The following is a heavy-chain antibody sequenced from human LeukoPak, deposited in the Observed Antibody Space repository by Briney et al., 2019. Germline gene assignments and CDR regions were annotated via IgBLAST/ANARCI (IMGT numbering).Heavy chain of an antibody. CDR1: GFTFSSYS. J-gene: IGHJ3*02. D-gene: IGHD6-19*01. CDR3: ARDRVIAVADNDAFDI. Sequence: GGSLRLSCAASGFTFSSYSMNWVRQSPGKGLEWVSGISGSGGSTYYADSVKGRFTISRDNAKNSLYLQMNSLRAEDTAVYYYARDRVIAVADNDAFDIWGQGTMVTVSS. V-gene: IGHV3-48*01. CDR2: ISGSGGST.